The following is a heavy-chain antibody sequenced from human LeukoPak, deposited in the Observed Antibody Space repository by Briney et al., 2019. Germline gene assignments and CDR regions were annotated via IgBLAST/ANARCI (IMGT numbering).Heavy chain of an antibody. V-gene: IGHV4-31*03. D-gene: IGHD3-16*01. CDR3: ARGDRYDYVWGSFFGY. CDR2: IYYSGST. J-gene: IGHJ4*02. CDR1: GGSISSGGYY. Sequence: SETLSLTCTVSGGSISSGGYYWSWIRQHPGKGLEWIGYIYYSGSTYYNPSLESRVTISVDTSKNQFSLKLSSVTAADTAVYYCARGDRYDYVWGSFFGYWGQGTLVTVSS.